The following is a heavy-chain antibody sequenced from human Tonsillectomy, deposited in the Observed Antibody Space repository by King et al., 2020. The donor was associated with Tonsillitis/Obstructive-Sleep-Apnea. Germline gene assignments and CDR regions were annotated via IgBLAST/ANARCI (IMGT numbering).Heavy chain of an antibody. D-gene: IGHD2-2*01. Sequence: VQLQESGPGLVKPSETLSLTCTVSGGSISSYYWSWIRPPPGKGLEWIGYIYYSGSTNYNPSLKSRVTISVDTSKNQFSLKLSSVTAADTAVYYCARAIGVVPAAMGYYYYGMDVWGQGTTVTVSS. CDR3: ARAIGVVPAAMGYYYYGMDV. V-gene: IGHV4-59*08. CDR2: IYYSGST. J-gene: IGHJ6*02. CDR1: GGSISSYY.